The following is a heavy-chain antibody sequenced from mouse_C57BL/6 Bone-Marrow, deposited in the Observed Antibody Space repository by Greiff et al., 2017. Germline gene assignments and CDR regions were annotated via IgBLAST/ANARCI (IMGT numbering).Heavy chain of an antibody. J-gene: IGHJ1*03. CDR1: GYTFTDYN. CDR3: ARDYGSKRWYFDF. CDR2: INPNNGGT. V-gene: IGHV1-18*01. D-gene: IGHD1-1*01. Sequence: VQLQQPGPELVKPGASVKIPCKASGYTFTDYNMDWVKQSHGKSLEWIGDINPNNGGTIYNQKFKGKATLTVDKSSSTAYMELRSLTSEDTAFYYCARDYGSKRWYFDFWGTGTTVTVSS.